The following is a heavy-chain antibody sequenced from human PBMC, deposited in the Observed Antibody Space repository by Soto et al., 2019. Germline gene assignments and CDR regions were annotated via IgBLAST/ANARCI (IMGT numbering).Heavy chain of an antibody. CDR1: GFSFSSYG. V-gene: IGHV3-33*01. Sequence: QVQLVESGGGVVQPGRSLRLSCAASGFSFSSYGMHWVRQAPGKGLEWVAVIWYDGSKKYYADSVKGRFTISRDSSKYTLDLQMDSLRADDTAVYHCARSVYGDSNAGGGVLDLWGRGSLVTVSS. D-gene: IGHD2-8*02. J-gene: IGHJ2*01. CDR3: ARSVYGDSNAGGGVLDL. CDR2: IWYDGSKK.